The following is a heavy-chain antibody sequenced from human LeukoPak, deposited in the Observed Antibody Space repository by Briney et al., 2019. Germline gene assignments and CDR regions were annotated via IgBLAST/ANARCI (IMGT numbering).Heavy chain of an antibody. CDR2: IYYSGST. CDR3: ARESGDYYYYYYMDV. CDR1: GGSFSGYY. J-gene: IGHJ6*03. Sequence: PSETLSLTCAVYGGSFSGYYWSWIRQPPGKGLEWIGSIYYSGSTYYNPSLKSRVTISVDTSKNQFSLKLSSVTAADTAVYYCARESGDYYYYYYMDVWGKGTTVTVSS. V-gene: IGHV4-34*01. D-gene: IGHD7-27*01.